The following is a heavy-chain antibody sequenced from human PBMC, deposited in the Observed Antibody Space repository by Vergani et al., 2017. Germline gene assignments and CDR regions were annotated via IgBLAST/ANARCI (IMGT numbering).Heavy chain of an antibody. J-gene: IGHJ5*02. V-gene: IGHV3-30*02. D-gene: IGHD3-10*01. CDR2: IQYDGSYK. CDR3: AKGNDIVRGVASGFDP. CDR1: GFTFSNYG. Sequence: QVQLVESAGGVVQLGGPLRLPCAASGFTFSNYGMHWVRQAPGKGLEWVAFIQYDGSYKYYPDSVKGRFTISRDNSKNTLYLQMNSLRTEDTAVYYCAKGNDIVRGVASGFDPWGQGTLVTVSS.